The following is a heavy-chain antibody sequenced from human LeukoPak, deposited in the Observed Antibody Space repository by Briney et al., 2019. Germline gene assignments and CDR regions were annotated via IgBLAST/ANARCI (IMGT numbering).Heavy chain of an antibody. CDR2: INPKTGDT. V-gene: IGHV1-8*01. D-gene: IGHD6-19*01. Sequence: ASVKVSCKASVYTSISYDINWVRQAPGQGLEWMGWINPKTGDTGYGQKFQGRVNMSADTSISTAYLEVSSLRSQDTAVYYCARRYRSGSFFVWFDTWGQGTLVTVSS. CDR3: ARRYRSGSFFVWFDT. J-gene: IGHJ5*02. CDR1: VYTSISYD.